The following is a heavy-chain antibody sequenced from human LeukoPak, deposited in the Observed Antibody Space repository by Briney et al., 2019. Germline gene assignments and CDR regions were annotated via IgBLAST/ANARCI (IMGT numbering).Heavy chain of an antibody. J-gene: IGHJ4*02. CDR2: IYYSGST. D-gene: IGHD2-21*02. CDR1: GGSISSSSYY. CDR3: ARVVVTAIPNYFDY. Sequence: SETLSLTCTVSGGSISSSSYYWGWIRQPPGKGLEWIGSIYYSGSTYYNPSLKSRVTISVDTSKNQFSLKLSSVTAADTAVYYCARVVVTAIPNYFDYWGQGTLVTVSS. V-gene: IGHV4-39*01.